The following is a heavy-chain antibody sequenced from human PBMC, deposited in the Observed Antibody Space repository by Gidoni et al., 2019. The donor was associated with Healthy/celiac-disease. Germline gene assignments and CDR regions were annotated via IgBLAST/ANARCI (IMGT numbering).Heavy chain of an antibody. J-gene: IGHJ4*02. CDR3: AREDYYDSSGSRYFDY. CDR2: IIPIFGTA. CDR1: GGTFSSYA. D-gene: IGHD3-22*01. V-gene: IGHV1-69*01. Sequence: GAEVWTPGSSVKIACKAAGGTFSSYAISWVRQAPGQGLEWMGGIIPIFGTANYAQKFQGRVTITADESTSTAYMELSSLRSEDTAVYYCAREDYYDSSGSRYFDYWGQGTLVTVSS.